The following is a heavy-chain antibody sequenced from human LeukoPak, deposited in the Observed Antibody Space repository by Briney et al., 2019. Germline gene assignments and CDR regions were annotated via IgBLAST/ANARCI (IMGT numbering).Heavy chain of an antibody. CDR1: GDSITSGGYY. D-gene: IGHD4/OR15-4a*01. CDR3: ARRDYAAWFDP. V-gene: IGHV4-39*07. J-gene: IGHJ5*02. Sequence: SETLSLTCSVSGDSITSGGYYWAWLRQPPGKGLEWIGSVYYTASIKYNPSLKGRVSISRDMYKNQFSLNVNSVAATDTAVYYCARRDYAAWFDPWGQGTLVTVSS. CDR2: VYYTASI.